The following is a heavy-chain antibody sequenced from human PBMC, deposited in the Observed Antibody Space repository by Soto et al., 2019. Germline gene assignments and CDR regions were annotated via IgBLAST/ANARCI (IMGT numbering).Heavy chain of an antibody. CDR2: IHYSGTT. CDR3: AAGEASSRNLAPYYLDF. Sequence: SETLSLTCTVSGGSMRNYFWTWIRQPPGKGLGWIGYIHYSGTTSFFPSYNPSLRSRVTISEDTSKNQFSLKLLSVTTADTAVYFCAAGEASSRNLAPYYLDFWGQGTLVTVSS. CDR1: GGSMRNYF. V-gene: IGHV4-59*01. J-gene: IGHJ4*02. D-gene: IGHD6-13*01.